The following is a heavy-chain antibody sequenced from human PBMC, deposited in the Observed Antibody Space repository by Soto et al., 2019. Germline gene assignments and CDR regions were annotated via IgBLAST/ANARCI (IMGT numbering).Heavy chain of an antibody. CDR3: ATPMVRGVKYYGMDV. CDR2: INPSGGST. J-gene: IGHJ6*02. CDR1: GYTFTSYY. D-gene: IGHD3-10*01. Sequence: WASVKVSCKASGYTFTSYYMHWVRQAPGQGLEWMGIINPSGGSTSYAQKFQGRVTMTRDTSTSTVYMELSSLRSEDTAVYYCATPMVRGVKYYGMDVWGQGTTVTVSS. V-gene: IGHV1-46*03.